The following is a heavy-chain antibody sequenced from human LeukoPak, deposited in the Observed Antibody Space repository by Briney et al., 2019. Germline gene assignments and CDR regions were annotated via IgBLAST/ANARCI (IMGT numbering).Heavy chain of an antibody. J-gene: IGHJ4*02. CDR2: INHSGST. CDR3: ARGAGYYYYDSSGQYYFGY. Sequence: SETLSLTCAVYGGSFSGYYWSWIRQPPGKGLEWIGEINHSGSTNYNPSLKSRVTISVDTSKNQFSLKLSSVTAADTAVYYCARGAGYYYYDSSGQYYFGYWGQGTLVTVSS. D-gene: IGHD3-22*01. CDR1: GGSFSGYY. V-gene: IGHV4-34*01.